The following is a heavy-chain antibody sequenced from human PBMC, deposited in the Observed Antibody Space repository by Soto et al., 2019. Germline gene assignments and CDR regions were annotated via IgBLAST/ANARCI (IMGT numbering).Heavy chain of an antibody. D-gene: IGHD6-19*01. Sequence: QVPLVESGGGVVQPGRSLRLSCAASGFTSSSYAMHWVRQAPGKGLEWVAVISYDGSNKYYADSVKGRFTISRDNSKNTLYLQMNSLRAEDTAVYYCAREGGWSSFDYWGQGTLVTVSS. CDR1: GFTSSSYA. CDR2: ISYDGSNK. J-gene: IGHJ4*02. V-gene: IGHV3-30-3*01. CDR3: AREGGWSSFDY.